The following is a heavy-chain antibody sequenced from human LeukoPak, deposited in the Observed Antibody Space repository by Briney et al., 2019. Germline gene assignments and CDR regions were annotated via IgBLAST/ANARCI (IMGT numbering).Heavy chain of an antibody. D-gene: IGHD5-18*01. Sequence: ASVKVSCKASGYTFTSYGISWVRQAPGLGLEWMGWISAYNGNTNYAQKLQGRVTMTTDTSTSTAYMELSSLRSEDTAVYYCARGYSYGFSRDAFDIWGQGTMVTVSS. V-gene: IGHV1-18*01. CDR3: ARGYSYGFSRDAFDI. CDR2: ISAYNGNT. J-gene: IGHJ3*02. CDR1: GYTFTSYG.